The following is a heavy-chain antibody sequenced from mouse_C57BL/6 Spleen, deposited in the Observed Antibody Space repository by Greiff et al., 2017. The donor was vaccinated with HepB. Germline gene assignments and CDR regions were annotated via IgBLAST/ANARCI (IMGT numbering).Heavy chain of an antibody. Sequence: VQLQQSGAELVKPGASVKMSCKASGYTFTSYWITWVKQRPGQGLEWIGDIYPGSGSTNYNEKFKSKATLTVDTSSSTAYLQLSSLTSEDSAVYYCASDGGDGYDGYFDVWGTRTTVTVSS. CDR1: GYTFTSYW. J-gene: IGHJ1*03. D-gene: IGHD2-2*01. CDR3: ASDGGDGYDGYFDV. V-gene: IGHV1-55*01. CDR2: IYPGSGST.